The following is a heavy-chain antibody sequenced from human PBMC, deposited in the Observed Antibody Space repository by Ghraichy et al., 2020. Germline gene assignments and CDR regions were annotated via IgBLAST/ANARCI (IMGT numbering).Heavy chain of an antibody. Sequence: SQTLSLTCTVSGGSISSSSYYWGWIRQPPGKGLEWIGSIYYSGSTYYNPSLKSRVTISVDTSKNQFSLKLSSVTAADTAVYYCARRGYTYYDILTGYYSRDPFDYWGQGTLVTVSS. J-gene: IGHJ4*02. D-gene: IGHD3-9*01. CDR3: ARRGYTYYDILTGYYSRDPFDY. CDR1: GGSISSSSYY. CDR2: IYYSGST. V-gene: IGHV4-39*07.